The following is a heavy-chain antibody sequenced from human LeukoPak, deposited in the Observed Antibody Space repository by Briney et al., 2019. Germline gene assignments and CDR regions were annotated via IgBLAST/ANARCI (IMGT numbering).Heavy chain of an antibody. CDR2: IYHSGST. D-gene: IGHD6-13*01. CDR1: GYSISSGYY. V-gene: IGHV4-38-2*02. CDR3: ARSSPRAYYGSSLFDY. Sequence: SETLSLTCTVSGYSISSGYYWGWIRQPPGKGLEWIGSIYHSGSTYYNPSLKSRVTISVDTSKNQFSLKLSSVTAADTAVYYCARSSPRAYYGSSLFDYWGQGTLVTVSS. J-gene: IGHJ4*02.